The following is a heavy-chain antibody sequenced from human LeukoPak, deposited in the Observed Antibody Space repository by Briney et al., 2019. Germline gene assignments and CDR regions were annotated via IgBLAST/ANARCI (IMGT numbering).Heavy chain of an antibody. CDR1: GFTFSSYW. CDR3: ASYNYYHYYIDV. V-gene: IGHV3-7*01. Sequence: GGSLRLSCAASGFTFSSYWMTWVRQAPGKGLEWVANIELDGSEKYYVDSVKGRFTISRDNAKNSLYLQMNSLRAEDTAVYYCASYNYYHYYIDVWGKGTTVTVSS. J-gene: IGHJ6*03. CDR2: IELDGSEK.